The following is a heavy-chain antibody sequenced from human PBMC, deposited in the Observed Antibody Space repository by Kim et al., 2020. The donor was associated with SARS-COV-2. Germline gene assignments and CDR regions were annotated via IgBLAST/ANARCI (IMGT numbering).Heavy chain of an antibody. CDR3: AKKACSSTSCYFDF. Sequence: GGSLRLSCAASGFTFRNYALSWVRQAPGKGLEWVSAISGGPGTTDYADSVKGRFTVSRDNSKNTLYLQMNSLRAEDTAVYYCAKKACSSTSCYFDFWGQG. D-gene: IGHD2-2*01. CDR1: GFTFRNYA. J-gene: IGHJ4*02. V-gene: IGHV3-23*01. CDR2: ISGGPGTT.